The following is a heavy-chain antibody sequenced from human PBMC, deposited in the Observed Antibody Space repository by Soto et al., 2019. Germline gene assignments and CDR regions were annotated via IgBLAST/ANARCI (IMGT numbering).Heavy chain of an antibody. Sequence: GESLKISCKGSGYSFTSYWIGWVRQMPGKGLEWMGIIYPGDSDTRYSPSFQGQITISADKSISTAYLQWGNLEASNIAMYYCARNTRDYDMWYVYYRDPIDFWGQGTLVTVSS. CDR3: ARNTRDYDMWYVYYRDPIDF. J-gene: IGHJ4*02. CDR2: IYPGDSDT. V-gene: IGHV5-51*01. CDR1: GYSFTSYW. D-gene: IGHD3-3*01.